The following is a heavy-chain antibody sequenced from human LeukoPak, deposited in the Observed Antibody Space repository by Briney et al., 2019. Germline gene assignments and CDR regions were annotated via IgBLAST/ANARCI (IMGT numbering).Heavy chain of an antibody. J-gene: IGHJ4*02. CDR1: GYRFTNYW. Sequence: GESLKISCKGSGYRFTNYWIGWVRQMPGKGLEWMGIIYPGDSETRYSPSFQGQVTISADKSISTAYLQWSSLKASDTAMYYCARGGRIQLWLRNFDYWGQGTLVTVSS. CDR2: IYPGDSET. V-gene: IGHV5-51*01. CDR3: ARGGRIQLWLRNFDY. D-gene: IGHD5-18*01.